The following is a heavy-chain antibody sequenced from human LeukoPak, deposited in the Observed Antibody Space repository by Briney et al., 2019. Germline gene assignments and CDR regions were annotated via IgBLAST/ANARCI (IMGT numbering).Heavy chain of an antibody. J-gene: IGHJ6*03. CDR2: INQRGST. CDR3: QGVPLGYSSGWTSDYSYMDV. V-gene: IGHV4-34*01. CDR1: GGSFTTSW. Sequence: SETLSLTCAVYGGSFTTSWWSWIRQAPGKGPEWVGEINQRGSTNYNPSLKSRVTISLDTPNSQFSLSLSFLTAADTAMYYCQGVPLGYSSGWTSDYSYMDVWGKGTPVTVS. D-gene: IGHD6-19*01.